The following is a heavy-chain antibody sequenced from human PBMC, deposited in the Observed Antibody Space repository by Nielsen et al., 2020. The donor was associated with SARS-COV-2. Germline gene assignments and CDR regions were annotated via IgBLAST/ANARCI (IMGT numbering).Heavy chain of an antibody. Sequence: SETLSPTCTVSGGSISSYYWSWIRQPPGKGLEWIGYIYYSGSTNYNPSLKSRVTISVDTSKNQFSLKLSSVTAADTAVYYCARLAPYYYYMDVWGKGTTVTVSS. V-gene: IGHV4-59*01. CDR1: GGSISSYY. CDR3: ARLAPYYYYMDV. CDR2: IYYSGST. D-gene: IGHD5-12*01. J-gene: IGHJ6*03.